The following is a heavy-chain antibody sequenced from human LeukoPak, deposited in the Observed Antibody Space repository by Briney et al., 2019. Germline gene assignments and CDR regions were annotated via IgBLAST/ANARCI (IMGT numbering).Heavy chain of an antibody. J-gene: IGHJ3*02. D-gene: IGHD3-22*01. CDR2: INPNSGGT. CDR3: ARDSAEDYYDSSGYYQSDAFDI. CDR1: GYTFTGYY. Sequence: ASVKVSCKASGYTFTGYYMHWVRQAPGQGLEWMGWINPNSGGTNYEQTFQGRVTMTRDTSISKAYMELSSLRSDDTAVYYCARDSAEDYYDSSGYYQSDAFDIWGQGTMVTVSS. V-gene: IGHV1-2*02.